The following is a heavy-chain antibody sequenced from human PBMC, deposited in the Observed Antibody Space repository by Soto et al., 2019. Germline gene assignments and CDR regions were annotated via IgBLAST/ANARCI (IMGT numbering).Heavy chain of an antibody. J-gene: IGHJ3*01. D-gene: IGHD6-6*01. CDR1: GFSFVTFW. V-gene: IGHV3-7*01. CDR2: INQDETEK. CDR3: VSSNIVGRPG. Sequence: EMQLVESGGGLVQPGGSLRLSCAASGFSFVTFWMAWVHQAPGKGLEWVANINQDETEKHYVDSVKGRFTISRDNAKSSLYLQMNNLRVEDTAVYYCVSSNIVGRPGGGQGTMVTVSS.